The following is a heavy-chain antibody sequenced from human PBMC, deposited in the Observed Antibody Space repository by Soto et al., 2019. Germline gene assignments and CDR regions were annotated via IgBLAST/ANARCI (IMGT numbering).Heavy chain of an antibody. D-gene: IGHD6-19*01. Sequence: PSETLSLTCAVYGGSLSGYYWSWIRQSPGKGLEWIGQINHSGSANYHPSLKSRVTISVDTSENQFSLGLSSVTAADTAVYYCAKSLWDTSGWKTDYWGQGTLVTVSS. CDR1: GGSLSGYY. CDR3: AKSLWDTSGWKTDY. V-gene: IGHV4-34*01. J-gene: IGHJ4*02. CDR2: INHSGSA.